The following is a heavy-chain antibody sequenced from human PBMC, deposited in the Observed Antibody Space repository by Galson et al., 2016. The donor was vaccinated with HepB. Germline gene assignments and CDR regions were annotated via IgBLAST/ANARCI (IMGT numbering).Heavy chain of an antibody. Sequence: SETLSLTCSVADYPIASGYYWSWIRLAPGKGLEWIANVFHTGSTTYNPSLNNRVTISLDASMNRFSLELVSVSAADTAVYYCARGGGSPYHDHEFDNWGQGTLVTVSS. CDR1: DYPIASGYY. D-gene: IGHD1-14*01. V-gene: IGHV4-38-2*02. CDR2: VFHTGST. CDR3: ARGGGSPYHDHEFDN. J-gene: IGHJ5*02.